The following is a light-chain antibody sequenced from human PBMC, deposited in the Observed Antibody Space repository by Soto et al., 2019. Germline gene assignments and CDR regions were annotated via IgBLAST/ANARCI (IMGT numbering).Light chain of an antibody. CDR3: LEHDSYPRT. CDR2: AAS. V-gene: IGKV1-17*01. J-gene: IGKJ1*01. CDR1: QGFRND. Sequence: DTQMTQSPAAVSASVEDRVSITCLASQGFRNDLGWYQQNPGKARKRLIYAASSLQRGVPSRFSGSGSGTDFTLTISSLQPEDCASYYCLEHDSYPRTFGQGAKADI.